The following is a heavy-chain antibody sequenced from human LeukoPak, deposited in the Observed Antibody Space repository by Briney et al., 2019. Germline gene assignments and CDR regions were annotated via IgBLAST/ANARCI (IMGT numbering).Heavy chain of an antibody. D-gene: IGHD6-6*01. Sequence: SETLSLTCTVSGGSISSYYWSWIRQPAGKGLEWIGRIYTSGSTNYNPSLKSRVTMSVDTSKNQFSLKLSSVTAADTAVYYCASEAIYSSSDWFDPWGQGTLVTVSS. CDR2: IYTSGST. J-gene: IGHJ5*02. CDR1: GGSISSYY. CDR3: ASEAIYSSSDWFDP. V-gene: IGHV4-4*07.